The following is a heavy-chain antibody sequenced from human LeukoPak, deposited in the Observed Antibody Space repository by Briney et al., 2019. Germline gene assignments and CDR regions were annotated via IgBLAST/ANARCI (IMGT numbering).Heavy chain of an antibody. V-gene: IGHV3-21*01. J-gene: IGHJ4*02. Sequence: GGSLRLSCAASGFTFSAYSMNWVRQAPGKGLEWVSSITETSHVYYAESVKGRFTISRDNAKNLVFLQIKSLRVEDTAVYFCTRGLHTVIPPGGIDYWGQGTLVTVSS. CDR3: TRGLHTVIPPGGIDY. CDR2: ITETSHV. CDR1: GFTFSAYS. D-gene: IGHD4-17*01.